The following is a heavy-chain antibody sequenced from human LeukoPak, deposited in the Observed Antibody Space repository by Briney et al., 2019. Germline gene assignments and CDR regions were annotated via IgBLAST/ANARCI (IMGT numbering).Heavy chain of an antibody. J-gene: IGHJ3*02. Sequence: SETLSLTFTVSGGSISSYYWSWIRQPPGKGLEWIGYIYYSGSTNYNPSLKSRVTISVDTSKNQFSLKLSSVTAADTAVYYCARQEVPGAFDIWGQGTMVTVSS. CDR3: ARQEVPGAFDI. CDR1: GGSISSYY. V-gene: IGHV4-59*08. CDR2: IYYSGST.